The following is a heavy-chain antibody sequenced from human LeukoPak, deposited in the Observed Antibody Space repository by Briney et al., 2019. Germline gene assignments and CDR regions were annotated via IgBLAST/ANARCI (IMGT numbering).Heavy chain of an antibody. V-gene: IGHV3-66*01. D-gene: IGHD1-7*01. CDR2: LYSGGST. CDR1: GFTVSSNH. CDR3: ARGAANWNYDDAFDI. Sequence: GGSLRLSCAPSGFTVSSNHMNWVRQAPGKGLEWVSILYSGGSTYYAESVRGRFTISRDNSKNTLYLQMNSLRAEDTAVYYCARGAANWNYDDAFDIWGQGTMVTVSS. J-gene: IGHJ3*02.